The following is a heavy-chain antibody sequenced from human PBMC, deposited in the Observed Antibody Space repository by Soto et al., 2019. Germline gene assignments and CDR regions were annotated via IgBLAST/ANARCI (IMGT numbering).Heavy chain of an antibody. V-gene: IGHV3-74*01. CDR2: INSDGSST. CDR3: ARDGVSSTEYTWNYGTYFDY. D-gene: IGHD1-7*01. J-gene: IGHJ4*02. CDR1: GFPFSRYA. Sequence: GVSMRLSCSAAGFPFSRYATHWVRPAPGEGQGLRRGLVWVSRINSDGSSTSYADSVKGRFTISRDSTKQTLYLQMNSLRPDDTAMYYCARDGVSSTEYTWNYGTYFDYWGQGALVTVSS.